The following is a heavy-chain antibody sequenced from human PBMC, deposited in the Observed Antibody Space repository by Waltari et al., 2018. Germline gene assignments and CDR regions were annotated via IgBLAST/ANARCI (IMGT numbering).Heavy chain of an antibody. V-gene: IGHV3-49*03. CDR3: TRGQRPAAAGTSNYYYYGMDV. Sequence: EVQLVESGGGLVQPGRSLRLSCTASGFTFGDYAMSWFRQAPGKGLEWVGFIRSKAYGGTTEYAASVKGRVTISRDDSKSTAYLQMNSLKTEDTAVYYCTRGQRPAAAGTSNYYYYGMDVWGQGTTVTVSS. CDR1: GFTFGDYA. D-gene: IGHD6-13*01. CDR2: IRSKAYGGTT. J-gene: IGHJ6*02.